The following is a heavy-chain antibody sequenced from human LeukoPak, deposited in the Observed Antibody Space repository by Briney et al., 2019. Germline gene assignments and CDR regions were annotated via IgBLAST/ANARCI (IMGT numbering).Heavy chain of an antibody. J-gene: IGHJ4*02. V-gene: IGHV3-23*01. CDR3: AKVNYYEPYF. D-gene: IGHD3-22*01. Sequence: GGSLRLSCAASGFTFSSYSMSWVRQAPGKGLEWVAFIGTKTGDSYYADSVKGRFTISRDNSQNTLYLQMNSLRADDTAVYYCAKVNYYEPYFWGQGTLVTVSS. CDR2: IGTKTGDS. CDR1: GFTFSSYS.